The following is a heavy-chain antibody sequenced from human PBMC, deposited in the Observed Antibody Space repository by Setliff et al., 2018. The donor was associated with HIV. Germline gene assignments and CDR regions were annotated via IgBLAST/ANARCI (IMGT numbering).Heavy chain of an antibody. CDR2: IYIGSNSI. CDR3: ARREYNYVPRAFDL. CDR1: GFTFRKYA. Sequence: GGSLRLSCVASGFTFRKYAMSWVRRAPGKGLEWIAYIYIGSNSIYYGDSAKGRFTISRDNVKNSVYLQMNSLRVEDTAVYYCARREYNYVPRAFDLWGRGTMVTVSS. J-gene: IGHJ3*01. D-gene: IGHD1-1*01. V-gene: IGHV3-48*01.